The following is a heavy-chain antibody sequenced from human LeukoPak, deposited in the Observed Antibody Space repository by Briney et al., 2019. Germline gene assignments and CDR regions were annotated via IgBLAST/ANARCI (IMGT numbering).Heavy chain of an antibody. CDR3: ARDHCSSTSCYFELGY. CDR1: GYTFTSYG. CDR2: ISAYNGNT. J-gene: IGHJ4*02. Sequence: ASVKVSCKASGYTFTSYGISWVRQAPGQGLEWMGWISAYNGNTNYAQKLQGRVTMTRDTSTSTVYMELSSLRSEDTAVYYCARDHCSSTSCYFELGYWGQGTLVTVSS. V-gene: IGHV1-18*01. D-gene: IGHD2-2*01.